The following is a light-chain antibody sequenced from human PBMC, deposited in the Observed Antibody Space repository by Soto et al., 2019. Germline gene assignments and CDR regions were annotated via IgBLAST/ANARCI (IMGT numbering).Light chain of an antibody. J-gene: IGKJ5*01. CDR1: QSLSGGY. V-gene: IGKV3-20*01. CDR3: QQNGSLPIT. CDR2: SAS. Sequence: EIVLTQSPGTLSLSPGERATLSCRASQSLSGGYLAWFQQKPGQTPRLLIYSASNRATGIPARFSGSGSGTDFTLTISRLETEDFVVYYCQQNGSLPITFGQGTRLEIK.